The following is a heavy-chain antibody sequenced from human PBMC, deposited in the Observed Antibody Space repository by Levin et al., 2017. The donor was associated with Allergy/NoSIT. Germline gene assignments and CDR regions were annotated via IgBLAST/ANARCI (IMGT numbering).Heavy chain of an antibody. D-gene: IGHD4-17*01. CDR3: ARVKFTYHDYGDYDLDY. CDR1: GFTFSSYW. Sequence: GGSLRLSCAASGFTFSSYWMSWVRQAPGKGLEWVANIKQDGSEKYYVDSVKGRFTISRDNAKNSLYLQMNSLRAEDTAVYYCARVKFTYHDYGDYDLDYWGQGTLVTVSS. J-gene: IGHJ4*02. V-gene: IGHV3-7*01. CDR2: IKQDGSEK.